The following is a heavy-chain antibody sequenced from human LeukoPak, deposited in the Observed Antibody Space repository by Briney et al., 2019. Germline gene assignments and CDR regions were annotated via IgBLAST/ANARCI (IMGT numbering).Heavy chain of an antibody. J-gene: IGHJ4*02. Sequence: GASVKVSCKASGYTFTSYAMHWVRQAPGQRLEWMGWINAGNGNAKYSQKFQGRVTITRDTSASTAYMELSSLRSEDTAVYYCARVRGGGLGYCSSTSCYKGNYFDYWGQGTLVTVSS. CDR2: INAGNGNA. V-gene: IGHV1-3*01. CDR3: ARVRGGGLGYCSSTSCYKGNYFDY. CDR1: GYTFTSYA. D-gene: IGHD2-2*02.